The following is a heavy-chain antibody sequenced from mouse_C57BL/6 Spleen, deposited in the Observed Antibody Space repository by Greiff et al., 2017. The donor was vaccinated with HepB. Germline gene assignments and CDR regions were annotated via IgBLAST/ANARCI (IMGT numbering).Heavy chain of an antibody. J-gene: IGHJ4*01. CDR2: IDPSDSYT. Sequence: VQLQQPGAELVKPGASVKLSCKASGYTFTSYWMQWVKQRPGQGLEWIGEIDPSDSYTNYNQKLKGKATLTVDTSSSTAYIQLSSLTSEDSAVYYCARKDYYAMDYWGQGTSVTVSS. CDR1: GYTFTSYW. V-gene: IGHV1-50*01. CDR3: ARKDYYAMDY.